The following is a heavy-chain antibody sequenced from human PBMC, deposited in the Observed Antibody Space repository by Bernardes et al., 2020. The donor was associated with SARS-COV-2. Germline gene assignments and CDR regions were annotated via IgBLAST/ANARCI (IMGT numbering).Heavy chain of an antibody. CDR3: ARDRKSPYCGGDCYSWNFDS. J-gene: IGHJ4*02. Sequence: ASVKVSCKASGYTFTGYYMHWVRQAPGQGLEWMGWINPNSGGTNYAQNFQGRVTMTRDTSISTAYMELNRLRSDDTAVYYCARDRKSPYCGGDCYSWNFDSWGQGTLVTVSS. V-gene: IGHV1-2*02. CDR1: GYTFTGYY. CDR2: INPNSGGT. D-gene: IGHD2-21*02.